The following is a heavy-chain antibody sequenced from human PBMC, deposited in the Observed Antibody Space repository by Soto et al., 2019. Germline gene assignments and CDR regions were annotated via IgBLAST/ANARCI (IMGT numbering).Heavy chain of an antibody. CDR2: ISGSGGST. CDR3: AKDQGYSYGYYYYGMAV. CDR1: GFTFSSYA. D-gene: IGHD5-18*01. Sequence: GGSLRLSCAASGFTFSSYAMSWVRQAPGKGLEWVSAISGSGGSTYYADSVKGRFTISRDNSKNTLYLQMNSLRAEDTAVYYCAKDQGYSYGYYYYGMAVWGQGTTVTVSS. J-gene: IGHJ6*02. V-gene: IGHV3-23*01.